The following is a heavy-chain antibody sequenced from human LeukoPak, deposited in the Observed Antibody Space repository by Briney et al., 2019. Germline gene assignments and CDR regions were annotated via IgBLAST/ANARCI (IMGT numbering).Heavy chain of an antibody. Sequence: GGSLRLSCAASGFTFSSYAMSWVRQAPGKGLEWVSAISGSGGSTYYADSVKGRFTISRDNSKNTLYLQMNSLRAEDTAVYSCAKSLWDIVVVPAANFDYWGQGTLVTVSS. CDR2: ISGSGGST. V-gene: IGHV3-23*01. J-gene: IGHJ4*02. CDR3: AKSLWDIVVVPAANFDY. CDR1: GFTFSSYA. D-gene: IGHD2-2*01.